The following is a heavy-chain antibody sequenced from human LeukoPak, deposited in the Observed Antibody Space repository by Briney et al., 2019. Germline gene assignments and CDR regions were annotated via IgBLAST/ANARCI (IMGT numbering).Heavy chain of an antibody. Sequence: GGSLRLSCAASGFTFSSYAIHWVRQAPGKGLEWVAVISNDERNKYYTDSVKGRFTISRDNSKSTVYLQMNSLRPEDTAMYYCARPSPPGDGYNPCDYWGPGALVIVSS. D-gene: IGHD5-24*01. J-gene: IGHJ4*02. CDR2: ISNDERNK. V-gene: IGHV3-30*04. CDR1: GFTFSSYA. CDR3: ARPSPPGDGYNPCDY.